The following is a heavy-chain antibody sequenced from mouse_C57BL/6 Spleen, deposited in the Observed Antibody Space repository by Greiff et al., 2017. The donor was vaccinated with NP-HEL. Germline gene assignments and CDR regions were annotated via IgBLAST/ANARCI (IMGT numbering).Heavy chain of an antibody. CDR2: IDPSDSYT. Sequence: QVQLQQPGAELVKPGASVKLSCKASGCTFTSYWMQWVKQRPGQGLEWIGEIDPSDSYTNYNQKFKGKATLTVDTSSSTAYMQLSSLTSEDSAVYYCAILPRGFAYWGQGTLVTVSA. J-gene: IGHJ3*01. V-gene: IGHV1-50*01. CDR3: AILPRGFAY. CDR1: GCTFTSYW.